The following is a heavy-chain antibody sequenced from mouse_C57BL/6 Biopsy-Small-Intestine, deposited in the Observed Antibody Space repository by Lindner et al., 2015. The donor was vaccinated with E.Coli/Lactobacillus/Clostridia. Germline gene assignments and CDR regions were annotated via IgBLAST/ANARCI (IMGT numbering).Heavy chain of an antibody. Sequence: VQLQESGGGLVKPGGSLKLSCAASGFTFSSYAMSWVRQTPEKRLEWVAAINSDGGSTYYPDTVKDRFTISRDNAKNTLYLQMSSLRSEDTALYYCVRHDGYYAWFAYWGQGTLVTVSA. CDR1: GFTFSSYA. D-gene: IGHD2-3*01. J-gene: IGHJ3*01. CDR3: VRHDGYYAWFAY. CDR2: INSDGGST. V-gene: IGHV5-6-2*01.